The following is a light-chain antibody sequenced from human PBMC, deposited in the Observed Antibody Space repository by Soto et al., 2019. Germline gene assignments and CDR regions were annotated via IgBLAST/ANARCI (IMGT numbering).Light chain of an antibody. Sequence: QSALTQPASVSGSPGQSITVSCTGSRNDVGNYNLVSWYQQHPGKAPKLMIYEVSNRPSGVSNRFSGSKSGNTASLTISGLQAEDEADYYCSSYTSSSTYVFGTGTKSPS. V-gene: IGLV2-14*02. CDR2: EVS. CDR1: RNDVGNYNL. J-gene: IGLJ1*01. CDR3: SSYTSSSTYV.